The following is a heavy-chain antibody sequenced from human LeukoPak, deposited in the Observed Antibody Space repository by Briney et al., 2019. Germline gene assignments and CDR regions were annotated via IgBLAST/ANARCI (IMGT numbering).Heavy chain of an antibody. Sequence: ASVKVSCKASGHTFTGYYMHWVRQAPGQGLEWMGWINPNSGGTNYAQKFQGRVTMTRDTSISTAYMELSRLRSDDTAVYCCARTYSSSFLPFAVAGTEYFQHWGQGTLVTVSS. CDR1: GHTFTGYY. CDR2: INPNSGGT. CDR3: ARTYSSSFLPFAVAGTEYFQH. D-gene: IGHD6-6*01. J-gene: IGHJ1*01. V-gene: IGHV1-2*02.